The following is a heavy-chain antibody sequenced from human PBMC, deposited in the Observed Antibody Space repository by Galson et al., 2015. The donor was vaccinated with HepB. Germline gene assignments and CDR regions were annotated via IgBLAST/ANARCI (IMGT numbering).Heavy chain of an antibody. CDR3: ARQGWDLRHFDF. Sequence: TLSLTCTVSGASISSYYWSWFRQPPGKGLEWIGFIYYSGGTNYNPSLKSRVTISLDTSKNQVSLNLNSVTAADTAVYYCARQGWDLRHFDFWGQGTLVTVSS. CDR2: IYYSGGT. J-gene: IGHJ4*02. V-gene: IGHV4-59*08. D-gene: IGHD1-26*01. CDR1: GASISSYY.